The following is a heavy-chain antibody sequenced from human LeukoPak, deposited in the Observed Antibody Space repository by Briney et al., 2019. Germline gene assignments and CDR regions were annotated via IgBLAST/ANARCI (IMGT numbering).Heavy chain of an antibody. Sequence: SETLSLTCTVSGGSISSSSYYWGWIRQPPGKGLEWIGSIYYSGTTYYNPSLKSRVTISVDTSKNQFSLKLSSVTAADTAVYYCARSPSPFIMIFGVVTKLYYFDYWGQGTLVTVSS. CDR3: ARSPSPFIMIFGVVTKLYYFDY. CDR2: IYYSGTT. CDR1: GGSISSSSYY. J-gene: IGHJ4*02. D-gene: IGHD3-3*01. V-gene: IGHV4-39*01.